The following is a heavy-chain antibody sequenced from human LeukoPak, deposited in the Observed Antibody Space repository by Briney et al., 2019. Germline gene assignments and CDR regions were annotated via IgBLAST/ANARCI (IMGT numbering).Heavy chain of an antibody. Sequence: SVKVSCKASGGTFSSYAISWVRQAPGQGLEWMGGIIPNFGTANYAQKFQGRVTITADESTSTAYMELSSLRSEDTAVYYCARSPASYYDSSGYFDYWGQGTLVTVSS. CDR3: ARSPASYYDSSGYFDY. V-gene: IGHV1-69*13. J-gene: IGHJ4*02. CDR1: GGTFSSYA. CDR2: IIPNFGTA. D-gene: IGHD3-22*01.